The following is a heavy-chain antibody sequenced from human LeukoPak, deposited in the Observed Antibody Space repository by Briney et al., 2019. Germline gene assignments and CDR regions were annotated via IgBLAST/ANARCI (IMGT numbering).Heavy chain of an antibody. CDR2: INPNSGGT. V-gene: IGHV1-2*02. D-gene: IGHD3-22*01. CDR1: GYTFTSYY. J-gene: IGHJ1*01. CDR3: ASTLYYDSSGYYSSSYYYFQH. Sequence: GASVKVSCKASGYTFTSYYLHWVRQAPGQGLEWMGWINPNSGGTNYAQKFQGRVTMTRDTSISTAYMELSRLRSDDTTAYYCASTLYYDSSGYYSSSYYYFQHWGQGTLVTVSS.